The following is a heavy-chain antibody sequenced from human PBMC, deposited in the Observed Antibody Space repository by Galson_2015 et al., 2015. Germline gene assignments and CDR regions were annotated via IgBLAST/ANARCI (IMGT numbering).Heavy chain of an antibody. Sequence: SLRLSCAASGFAFHDYTMYWVRQAPGKGPEWISLISWDSHSTYYEDTLKGRFTVSRDNSKRSVYLQMSSLTTEDTALYLCARGRVVPDKLTGYPTHTGYLDLWGRGTLVVVSS. CDR1: GFAFHDYT. CDR2: ISWDSHST. CDR3: ARGRVVPDKLTGYPTHTGYLDL. V-gene: IGHV3-43*01. D-gene: IGHD3-9*01. J-gene: IGHJ2*01.